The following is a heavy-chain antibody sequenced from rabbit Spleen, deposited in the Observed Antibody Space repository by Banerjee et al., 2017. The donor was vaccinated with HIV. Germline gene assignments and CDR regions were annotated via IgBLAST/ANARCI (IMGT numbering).Heavy chain of an antibody. CDR2: IRTGSGTT. V-gene: IGHV1S45*01. CDR1: GFDFSSSYY. Sequence: QEQLVESGGGLVQPEGSLTLTCKASGFDFSSSYYMCWVRQAPGKGLEWIGCIRTGSGTTYYASWAKGRFTVSKTSSTTVTLQMTSLTVADTATYFCARDTGSSFSSYGMDLWGPGTLVTVS. CDR3: ARDTGSSFSSYGMDL. J-gene: IGHJ6*01. D-gene: IGHD8-1*01.